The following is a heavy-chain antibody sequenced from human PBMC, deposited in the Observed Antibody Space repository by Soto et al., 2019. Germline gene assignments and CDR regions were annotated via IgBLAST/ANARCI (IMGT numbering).Heavy chain of an antibody. J-gene: IGHJ2*01. Sequence: QVQLVQSGAEVKKPGASVKVSCKASGYTFTGYYMHWVRQAPGQGLEWMGWINPNSGGTNYAQKFQGWVTMTRDTSISTALIELSRLRSDDTAVYYCARGGGYDSEGLSYFDLWGRGTLVTVSS. V-gene: IGHV1-2*04. D-gene: IGHD5-12*01. CDR2: INPNSGGT. CDR3: ARGGGYDSEGLSYFDL. CDR1: GYTFTGYY.